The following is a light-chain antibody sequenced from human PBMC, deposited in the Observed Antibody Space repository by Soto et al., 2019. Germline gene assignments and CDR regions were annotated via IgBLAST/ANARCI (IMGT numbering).Light chain of an antibody. Sequence: DIQMTQSPSSLSASVGDRVTITCQASHAISNYLNWYQQKPGKAPKLLMYDASNLETGVPSRFSGSGSGTDFTFTISSLQPEDIATYYCQQYDNLPFGPGTKVDTK. V-gene: IGKV1-33*01. CDR1: HAISNY. J-gene: IGKJ3*01. CDR3: QQYDNLP. CDR2: DAS.